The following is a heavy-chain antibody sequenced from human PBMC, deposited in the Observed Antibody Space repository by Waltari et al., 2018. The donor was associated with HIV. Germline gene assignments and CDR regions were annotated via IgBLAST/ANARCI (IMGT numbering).Heavy chain of an antibody. CDR1: KVNFDNVW. V-gene: IGHV3-15*01. D-gene: IGHD6-25*01. J-gene: IGHJ3*02. CDR2: IKSKRDGGAT. Sequence: EVQVVESGGGLVKPGGSLRVSCASFKVNFDNVWMTWVRQAPGKGLQWVGRIKSKRDGGATDYAASVKGRFDISRDDSQNTLYLQMNSLKIEDTAMYYCTTGGYPTEAFDIWGQGTMVTVSS. CDR3: TTGGYPTEAFDI.